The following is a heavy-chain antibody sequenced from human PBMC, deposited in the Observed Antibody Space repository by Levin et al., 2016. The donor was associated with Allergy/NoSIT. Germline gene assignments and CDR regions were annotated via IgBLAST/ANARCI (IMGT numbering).Heavy chain of an antibody. CDR2: ISSSSSYI. V-gene: IGHV3-21*01. D-gene: IGHD3-22*01. CDR3: ARDLSYYDSSGSRRPYYYGMDV. Sequence: VRQAPGKGLEWVSSISSSSSYIYYADSVKGRFTISRDNAKNSLYLQMNSLRAEDTAVYYCARDLSYYDSSGSRRPYYYGMDVWGQGTTVTVSS. J-gene: IGHJ6*02.